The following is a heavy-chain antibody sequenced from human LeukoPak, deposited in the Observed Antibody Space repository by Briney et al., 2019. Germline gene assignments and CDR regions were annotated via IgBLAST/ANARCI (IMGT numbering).Heavy chain of an antibody. Sequence: SETLPLTCAVSGGSISSGGYSWSWIRQPPGKGLEWIGYIYHSGSTYYNPSLKSRVTISVDRSKNQFSLKLGSVTAADTAVYYCARAGMDNWFDPWGQGTLVTVSS. V-gene: IGHV4-30-2*01. CDR1: GGSISSGGYS. J-gene: IGHJ5*02. CDR2: IYHSGST. D-gene: IGHD6-13*01. CDR3: ARAGMDNWFDP.